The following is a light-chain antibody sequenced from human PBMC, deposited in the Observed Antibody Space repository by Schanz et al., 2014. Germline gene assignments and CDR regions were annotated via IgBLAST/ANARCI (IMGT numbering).Light chain of an antibody. J-gene: IGLJ3*02. CDR2: EVS. CDR1: SSDDGGYNY. Sequence: QSALTQPPSASGSPGQSVTISCTGTSSDDGGYNYVSWYQQHPGKAPKLMISEVSKRPSGVPDRFSGSKSGNTASLTVSGLQAEDEADYYCNSYAGSNNWVFGGGTKLTVL. V-gene: IGLV2-8*01. CDR3: NSYAGSNNWV.